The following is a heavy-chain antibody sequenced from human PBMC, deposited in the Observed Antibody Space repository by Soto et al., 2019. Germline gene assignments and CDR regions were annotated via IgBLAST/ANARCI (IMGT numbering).Heavy chain of an antibody. D-gene: IGHD2-21*02. CDR2: VYSGGST. J-gene: IGHJ2*01. CDR1: GFSVSNNH. Sequence: ELQLVESGGGLVQPGGSLRLSCAASGFSVSNNHMRWVRQAPGKGLECVSVVYSGGSTNYADSVKGRFTISRDKSRNTLYLEMISLGTEDMAVYGVAREKGDGYCFDIWGGGTLGTVSS. CDR3: AREKGDGYCFDI. V-gene: IGHV3-53*04.